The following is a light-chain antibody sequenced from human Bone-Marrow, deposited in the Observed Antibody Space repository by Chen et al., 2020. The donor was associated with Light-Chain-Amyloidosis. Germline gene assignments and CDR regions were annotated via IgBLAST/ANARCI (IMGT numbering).Light chain of an antibody. CDR3: QSADSSGTDEVI. CDR1: DLPTKY. Sequence: SYELTQPPSVSVSPGQTARITCSGDDLPTKYAYWYQQKPGQAPVLVIHRDTERPSGISERFSGSSSGTTATWTISGVQAEDEDDYHCQSADSSGTDEVIFGGGTKLTVL. V-gene: IGLV3-25*03. CDR2: RDT. J-gene: IGLJ2*01.